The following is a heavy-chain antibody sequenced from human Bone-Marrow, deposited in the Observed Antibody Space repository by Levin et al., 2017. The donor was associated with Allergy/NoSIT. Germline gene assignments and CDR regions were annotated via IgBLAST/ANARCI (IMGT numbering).Heavy chain of an antibody. J-gene: IGHJ4*02. CDR2: ISYDGSNK. D-gene: IGHD5-18*01. CDR3: ARDVKQRGYSYDGPDY. V-gene: IGHV3-30-3*01. Sequence: GGSLRLSCAASGFTFSSYAMHWVRQAPGKGLEWVAVISYDGSNKYYADSVKGRFTISRDNSKNTLYLQMNSLRAEDTAVYYCARDVKQRGYSYDGPDYWGQGTLVTVSS. CDR1: GFTFSSYA.